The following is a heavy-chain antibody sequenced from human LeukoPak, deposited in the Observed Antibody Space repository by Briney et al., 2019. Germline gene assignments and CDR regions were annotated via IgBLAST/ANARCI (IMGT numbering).Heavy chain of an antibody. J-gene: IGHJ4*02. Sequence: GGSLRLSCAASGFTFSSYAMSWVRQAPGKGLEWVANIKQDGSEKYYVDSVKGRFTISRDNAKNSLYLQMNSLRAEDTAVYYCARDRGSYSTRLFDYWGQGTLVTVSS. CDR2: IKQDGSEK. D-gene: IGHD1-26*01. CDR1: GFTFSSYA. CDR3: ARDRGSYSTRLFDY. V-gene: IGHV3-7*03.